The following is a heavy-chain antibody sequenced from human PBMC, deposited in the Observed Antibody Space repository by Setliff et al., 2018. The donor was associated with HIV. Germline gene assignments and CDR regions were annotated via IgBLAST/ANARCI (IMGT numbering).Heavy chain of an antibody. D-gene: IGHD6-6*01. CDR1: GFTFSSYE. CDR3: ARDIPPEYPGFDL. V-gene: IGHV3-48*03. CDR2: ISSSGGTI. J-gene: IGHJ3*01. Sequence: PGGSLRLSCAASGFTFSSYEMNWVRQAPGKGLEWVSYISSSGGTIYYADSVKGRFTISRDNAKKSLYLQMNSLRVEDTAVYYCARDIPPEYPGFDLWGQGTVVTVSS.